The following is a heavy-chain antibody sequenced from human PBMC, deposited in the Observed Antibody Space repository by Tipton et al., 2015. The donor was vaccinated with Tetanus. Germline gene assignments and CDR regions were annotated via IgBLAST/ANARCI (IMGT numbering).Heavy chain of an antibody. V-gene: IGHV4-59*01. CDR1: GGSLSSSH. CDR3: ARERIRLIGEVIFRYFDL. CDR2: ITYSRAT. J-gene: IGHJ2*01. Sequence: TLSLTCTVSGGSLSSSHWAWIRQPPGKGLEWLGKITYSRATHYNSSLKSPVTISLDASTSQFSLKLTSATAADTAVYYCARERIRLIGEVIFRYFDLWGRGTLVTVSS. D-gene: IGHD3-3*02.